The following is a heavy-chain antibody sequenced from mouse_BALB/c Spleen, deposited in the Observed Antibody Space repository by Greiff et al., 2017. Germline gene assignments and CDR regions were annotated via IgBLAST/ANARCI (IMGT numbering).Heavy chain of an antibody. D-gene: IGHD1-1*01. J-gene: IGHJ1*01. Sequence: EVQLQQSGPELMKPGASVKISCKASGYSFTSYYMHWVKQSHGKSLEWIGYIDPFNGGTSYNQKFKGKATLTVDKSSSTAYMHLSSLTSEDSAVYYCARSYGSSYDWYFDVWGAGTTVTVSS. CDR2: IDPFNGGT. CDR3: ARSYGSSYDWYFDV. V-gene: IGHV1-28*01. CDR1: GYSFTSYY.